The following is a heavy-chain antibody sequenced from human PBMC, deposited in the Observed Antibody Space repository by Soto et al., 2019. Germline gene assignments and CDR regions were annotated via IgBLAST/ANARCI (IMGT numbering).Heavy chain of an antibody. Sequence: PSETLSLTCVVSGGSLGSYYGSWIRQPPGKGLEWIGYIYYSGSTNYNPSLKSRVTISVDTSKNQFSLKLSSVTAADTAVYYCARSGPSGNIDPWGQGTLVTVS. J-gene: IGHJ5*02. CDR2: IYYSGST. CDR3: ARSGPSGNIDP. D-gene: IGHD1-26*01. V-gene: IGHV4-59*01. CDR1: GGSLGSYY.